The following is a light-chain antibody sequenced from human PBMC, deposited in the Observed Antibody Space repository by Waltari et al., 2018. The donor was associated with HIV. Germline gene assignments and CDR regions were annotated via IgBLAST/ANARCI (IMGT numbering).Light chain of an antibody. CDR3: QVWDSSSDHRGV. Sequence: SYVLTPPPSVSVASGQTARFTCGGNNIGSTSELWYHQKPGQAPGLVVYDESDRPSGIPERFSGSNSGNTATLTISRVEAGDEADYFCQVWDSSSDHRGVFGGGTKLTV. CDR2: DES. CDR1: NIGSTS. J-gene: IGLJ3*02. V-gene: IGLV3-21*02.